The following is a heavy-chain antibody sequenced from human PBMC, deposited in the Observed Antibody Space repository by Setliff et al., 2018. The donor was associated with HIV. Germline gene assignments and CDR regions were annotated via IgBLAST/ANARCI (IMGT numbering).Heavy chain of an antibody. D-gene: IGHD2-15*01. CDR1: GGSFSGYY. J-gene: IGHJ4*02. Sequence: SETLSLTCAVYGGSFSGYYWSWIRQTPGKGLEWIGYVYYRGSTNYNPSLKSRVTISIDTSNNQFSLKMTSMTAADTAVYYCARATATGYYFDSWGQGTLVTVSS. V-gene: IGHV4-59*01. CDR2: VYYRGST. CDR3: ARATATGYYFDS.